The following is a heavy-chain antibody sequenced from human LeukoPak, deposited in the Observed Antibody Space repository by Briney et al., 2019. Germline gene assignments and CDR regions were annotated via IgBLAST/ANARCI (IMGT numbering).Heavy chain of an antibody. Sequence: GASVKVPCKASGYTFTSYDINWVRQATGQGLEWMGWMNPNSGNTGYAQKFQGRVTMTRNTSISTAYTELSSLRSEDTAVYYCARVLFLGSSSSPGYWGQGTLVTVSS. D-gene: IGHD6-6*01. J-gene: IGHJ4*02. CDR1: GYTFTSYD. CDR3: ARVLFLGSSSSPGY. V-gene: IGHV1-8*01. CDR2: MNPNSGNT.